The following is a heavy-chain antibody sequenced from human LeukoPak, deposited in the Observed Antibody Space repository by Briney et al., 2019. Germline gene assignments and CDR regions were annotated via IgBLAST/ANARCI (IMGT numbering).Heavy chain of an antibody. J-gene: IGHJ6*03. V-gene: IGHV3-7*01. D-gene: IGHD3-22*01. CDR3: ARSGYFYDSSGYYDMDA. CDR2: IQQAGSET. CDR1: GLTFSSFW. Sequence: GGSLRLSCAASGLTFSSFWMSWVRQAPGKGLEWVANIQQAGSETYYVDSVKGRFTISRDNAKNSLYLQMNSLRAEDTAVYYCARSGYFYDSSGYYDMDAWGKGTTVTVSS.